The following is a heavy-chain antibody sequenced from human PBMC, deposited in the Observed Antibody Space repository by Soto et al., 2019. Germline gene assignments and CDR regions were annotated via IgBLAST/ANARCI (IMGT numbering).Heavy chain of an antibody. J-gene: IGHJ6*02. V-gene: IGHV1-2*04. CDR3: AGGAAPLDYYYYGMDV. D-gene: IGHD2-15*01. CDR2: INPNSGGT. Sequence: ASVKVSCKASGYTFTGYYMHWVRQAPGQGLEWMGWINPNSGGTNYAQKFQGWVTMTRDTSISTAYMELSRLRSDDTAVYYCAGGAAPLDYYYYGMDVWGQGTTVTVS. CDR1: GYTFTGYY.